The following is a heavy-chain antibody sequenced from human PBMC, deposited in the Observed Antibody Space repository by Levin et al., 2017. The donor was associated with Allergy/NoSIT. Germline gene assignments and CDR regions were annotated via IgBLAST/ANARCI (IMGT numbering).Heavy chain of an antibody. J-gene: IGHJ6*02. Sequence: SVKVSCKASGGTFSSYAISWVRQAPGQGLEWMGGIIPIFGTANYAQKFQGRVTITADESTSTAYMELSSLRSEDTAVYYCARDGGIQNNYYYYYGMDVWGQGTTVTVSS. CDR1: GGTFSSYA. D-gene: IGHD3-16*01. V-gene: IGHV1-69*13. CDR2: IIPIFGTA. CDR3: ARDGGIQNNYYYYYGMDV.